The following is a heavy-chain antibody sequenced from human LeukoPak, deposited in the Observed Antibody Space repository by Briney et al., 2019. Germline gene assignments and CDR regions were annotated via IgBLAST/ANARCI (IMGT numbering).Heavy chain of an antibody. CDR3: ATFGRYSSGWYFKDGAFDI. Sequence: PGGSLRLSCAASGFAVSTNYMSWVRQAPGKGLEWVSVIHSGGSTYYADSVKGRFTISRDNSKNTLYLQMNSLRAEDTAVYYCATFGRYSSGWYFKDGAFDIWGQGTMVTVSS. D-gene: IGHD6-19*01. CDR2: IHSGGST. V-gene: IGHV3-53*01. J-gene: IGHJ3*02. CDR1: GFAVSTNY.